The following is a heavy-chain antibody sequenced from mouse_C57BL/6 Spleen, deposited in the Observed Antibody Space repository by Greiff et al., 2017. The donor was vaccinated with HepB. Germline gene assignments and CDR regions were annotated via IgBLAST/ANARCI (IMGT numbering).Heavy chain of an antibody. V-gene: IGHV5-17*01. CDR3: ASSDYYGSSPWFAY. CDR1: GFTFSDYG. CDR2: ISSGSSTI. Sequence: EVKLVESGGGLVKPGGSLKLSCAASGFTFSDYGMHWVRQAPEKGLEWVAYISSGSSTIYYADTVKGRFTISRDNAKNTLFLQMTSLRSEDTAMYYCASSDYYGSSPWFAYWGQGTLVTVSA. D-gene: IGHD1-1*01. J-gene: IGHJ3*01.